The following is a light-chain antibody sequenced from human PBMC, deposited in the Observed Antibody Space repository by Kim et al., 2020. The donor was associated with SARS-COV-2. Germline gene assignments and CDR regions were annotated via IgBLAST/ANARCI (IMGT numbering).Light chain of an antibody. J-gene: IGLJ2*01. Sequence: VSPGQTACHPCSGDKLGDKYACWYQQKPGQSPVLVIYQDSKRPSGIPERFSGSNSGNTATLTISGTQAMDEADYYCQAWDSSTAVVFGGGTQLTVL. CDR2: QDS. V-gene: IGLV3-1*01. CDR1: KLGDKY. CDR3: QAWDSSTAVV.